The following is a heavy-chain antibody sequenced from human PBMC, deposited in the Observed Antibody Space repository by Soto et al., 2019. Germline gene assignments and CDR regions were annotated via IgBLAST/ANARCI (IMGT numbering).Heavy chain of an antibody. CDR1: GGSISSGDYY. V-gene: IGHV4-30-4*02. CDR2: IYYSGST. D-gene: IGHD6-13*01. CDR3: AHRLAATGLFDY. Sequence: PSETLSLTCTVSGGSISSGDYYWSWIRQPPGKGLEWIGYIYYSGSTYYNPSLKSRVTITKDTSKNQVVLTMTNMDPVDTATYYCAHRLAATGLFDYWGQGTLVTVSS. J-gene: IGHJ4*02.